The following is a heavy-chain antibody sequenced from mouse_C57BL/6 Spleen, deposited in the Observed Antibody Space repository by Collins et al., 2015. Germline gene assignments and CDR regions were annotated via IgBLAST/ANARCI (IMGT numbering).Heavy chain of an antibody. CDR1: GYTFTSYW. CDR2: IYPGDGDT. CDR3: ARHWEDAMDY. V-gene: IGHV1-87*01. Sequence: QVQLQQSGAELARPGASVKLSCKASGYTFTSYWMQWVKQRPGQGLEWIGAIYPGDGDTRCTQKFKGKATLTADKSSSTAYMQLSSLASEDSAVYYCARHWEDAMDYWGQGTSVTVSS. J-gene: IGHJ4*01. D-gene: IGHD4-1*01.